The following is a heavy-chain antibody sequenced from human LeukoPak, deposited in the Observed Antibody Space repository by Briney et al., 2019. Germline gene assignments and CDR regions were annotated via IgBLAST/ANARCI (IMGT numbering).Heavy chain of an antibody. CDR3: ARWSFRLAAGYTGGAFDI. CDR2: IYHTGSA. J-gene: IGHJ3*02. CDR1: GGSVSSGDYY. Sequence: SETLSLTCTVSGGSVSSGDYYWNWIRQHPGKGLEWIGYIYHTGSAYYNPSLKSRVTISVDTSKTQFSLRLRSVTAADTAMYYCARWSFRLAAGYTGGAFDIWGPGTMGTVS. V-gene: IGHV4-31*03. D-gene: IGHD3-16*02.